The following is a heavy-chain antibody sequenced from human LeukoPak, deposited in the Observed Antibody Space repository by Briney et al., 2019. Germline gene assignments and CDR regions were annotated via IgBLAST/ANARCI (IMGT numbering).Heavy chain of an antibody. D-gene: IGHD2-21*02. CDR1: GYTFISYG. CDR3: ARGLGVVTAQSEQPKPRYFDL. Sequence: ASVKVSCKASGYTFISYGISWVRQAPGQGLEWMGWISGYSGNTNYAQNLQGRVNMTTDTSTSTAYLELRSLRSDDTAVYYCARGLGVVTAQSEQPKPRYFDLWGRGTQVTVSS. V-gene: IGHV1-18*01. CDR2: ISGYSGNT. J-gene: IGHJ2*01.